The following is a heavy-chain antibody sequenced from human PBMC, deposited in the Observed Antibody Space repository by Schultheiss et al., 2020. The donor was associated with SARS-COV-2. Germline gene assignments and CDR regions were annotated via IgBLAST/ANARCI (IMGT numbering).Heavy chain of an antibody. CDR3: ARGVVPAAIGSNWFDP. D-gene: IGHD2-2*01. CDR1: GGSISSYY. CDR2: INHSGST. Sequence: SQTLSLTCTVSGGSISSYYWSWIRQPPGKGLEWIGEINHSGSTNYNPSLKSRVTISVDTSKNQFSLKLSSVTAADTAVYYCARGVVPAAIGSNWFDPWGQGTLVTVSS. J-gene: IGHJ5*02. V-gene: IGHV4-34*01.